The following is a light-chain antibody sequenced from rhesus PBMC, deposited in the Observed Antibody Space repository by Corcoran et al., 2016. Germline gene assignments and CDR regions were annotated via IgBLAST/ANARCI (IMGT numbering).Light chain of an antibody. J-gene: IGKJ1*01. CDR1: QGISSW. Sequence: DIQMTQSPSSLSASVGDRVTITSRASQGISSWLAWSQQKPGKAPKLLIYTASSLQSGVPSRVSGSGYGTDFTLTISSRKPEDFATYYCQQYNRAPRTFAQGTKVEI. V-gene: IGKV1-21*01. CDR2: TAS. CDR3: QQYNRAPRT.